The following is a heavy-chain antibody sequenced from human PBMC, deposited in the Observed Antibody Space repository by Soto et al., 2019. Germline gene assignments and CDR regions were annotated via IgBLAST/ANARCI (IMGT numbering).Heavy chain of an antibody. D-gene: IGHD1-26*01. CDR1: GYTFTSYG. V-gene: IGHV1-18*01. CDR3: ARDTYSGSYFAY. CDR2: ISAYNGNT. J-gene: IGHJ4*02. Sequence: ASVKVSCKSSGYTFTSYGISWVRQAPGQGLEWMGWISAYNGNTNYAQKLQGRVTMTTDTSTSTAYMELRSLRSDDTAVYYCARDTYSGSYFAYWGKGSLVTVSS.